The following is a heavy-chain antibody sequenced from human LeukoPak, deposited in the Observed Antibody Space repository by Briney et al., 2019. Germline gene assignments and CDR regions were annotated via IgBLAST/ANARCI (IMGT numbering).Heavy chain of an antibody. CDR3: ARGYDYGDLDFDY. Sequence: ASVKVSCKASGYTFTDNYMHWVRQAPGQGLEWMGRINPNSGGTNYAQKLQGGVTMTTDTSTSTAYMELSRLRSDDTAVYYCARGYDYGDLDFDYWGQGTLVTVSS. CDR2: INPNSGGT. J-gene: IGHJ4*02. CDR1: GYTFTDNY. D-gene: IGHD4-17*01. V-gene: IGHV1-2*02.